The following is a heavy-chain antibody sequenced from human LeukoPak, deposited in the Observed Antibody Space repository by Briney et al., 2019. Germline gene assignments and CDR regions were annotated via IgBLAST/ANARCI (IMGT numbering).Heavy chain of an antibody. D-gene: IGHD3-10*01. CDR2: ISSNSSFI. V-gene: IGHV3-21*01. J-gene: IGHJ4*02. CDR3: VYYLGGAKRCFDY. Sequence: PGGSLRLSCAASGFTFSSYSMNWVRQAPGKGLEWVSSISSNSSFIYYADSVKGRFNISRDNAKNSLFMQMTSLRAEDTAVYFGVYYLGGAKRCFDYWGQGTLVTVSS. CDR1: GFTFSSYS.